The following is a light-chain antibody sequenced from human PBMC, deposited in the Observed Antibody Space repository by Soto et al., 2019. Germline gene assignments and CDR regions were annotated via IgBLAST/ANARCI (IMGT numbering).Light chain of an antibody. CDR1: SSNIGAGYD. Sequence: QSVLTQPPSVSGAPGQRVTISCTGSSSNIGAGYDVHWYQQLPGTAPKLLIYLNNNRPSGVPDRFSGSKSGTSASLAITGLQAEDEGDYYCQSYDSSLSRSVFGGGTQLTVL. J-gene: IGLJ2*01. V-gene: IGLV1-40*01. CDR2: LNN. CDR3: QSYDSSLSRSV.